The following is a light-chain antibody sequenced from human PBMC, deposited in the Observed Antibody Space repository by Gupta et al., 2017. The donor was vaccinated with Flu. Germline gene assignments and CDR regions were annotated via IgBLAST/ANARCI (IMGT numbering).Light chain of an antibody. Sequence: ATLSVSPGERATLSCRASQSVSSNLAWYQQKPGQAPRLLIYGASTRATGIPARFSGSGSGTEFTLTISSLQSEDFAVYYCQQYNTWPPFTFGPGTKVDIK. CDR3: QQYNTWPPFT. J-gene: IGKJ3*01. V-gene: IGKV3-15*01. CDR2: GAS. CDR1: QSVSSN.